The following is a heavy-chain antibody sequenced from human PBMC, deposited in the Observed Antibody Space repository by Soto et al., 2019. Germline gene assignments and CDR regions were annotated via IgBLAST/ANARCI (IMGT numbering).Heavy chain of an antibody. Sequence: ASVKVSCKASGYTFLSYGISWVRQAPGQGLEWMGWISAYSGNTDYAQRLQDRVTLTRDTSTSIAYMELRSLRSDDTAVYYCERNPSGRSFDSWGQLTLVTVSS. CDR3: ERNPSGRSFDS. J-gene: IGHJ5*01. CDR2: ISAYSGNT. V-gene: IGHV1-18*01. D-gene: IGHD1-26*01. CDR1: GYTFLSYG.